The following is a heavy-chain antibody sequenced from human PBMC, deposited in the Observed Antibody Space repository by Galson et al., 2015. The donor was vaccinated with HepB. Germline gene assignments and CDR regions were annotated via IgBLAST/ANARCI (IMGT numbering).Heavy chain of an antibody. D-gene: IGHD3-10*01. CDR3: AKVNLYYYGSGKGYFDY. CDR1: GFTFSSYA. CDR2: ISGSGGST. V-gene: IGHV3-23*01. J-gene: IGHJ4*02. Sequence: SLRLSCAASGFTFSSYAMSWVRQAPGKGLEWVSAISGSGGSTYYADSVKGRFTISRDNSKNTLYLQMNSLRAEDTAVYYCAKVNLYYYGSGKGYFDYWGQGTLVTVSS.